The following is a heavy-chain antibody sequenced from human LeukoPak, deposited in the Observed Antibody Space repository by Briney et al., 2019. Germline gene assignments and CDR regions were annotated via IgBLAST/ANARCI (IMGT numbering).Heavy chain of an antibody. V-gene: IGHV3-33*06. CDR3: AKGAPSSGSPFDY. Sequence: GGSLRLSCAASGFTFSSYGMHWVRQAPGKGLEWVAVIWYDGSNKYYADSVKGRFTISRDNSKNTLYLQMNSLRAEDTAVYYCAKGAPSSGSPFDYWGQGTLVTVSS. CDR2: IWYDGSNK. D-gene: IGHD6-19*01. J-gene: IGHJ4*02. CDR1: GFTFSSYG.